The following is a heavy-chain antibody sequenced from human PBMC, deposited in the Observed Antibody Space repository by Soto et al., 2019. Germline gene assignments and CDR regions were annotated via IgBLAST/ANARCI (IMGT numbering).Heavy chain of an antibody. CDR2: FIPIFGTA. CDR3: EGPDRDAFDI. Sequence: QVQLVQSGAEVKKPGSSVKVSCKASGGTFSSYAICWVRQAPGQGLEWMGGFIPIFGTANYAQKFQGRGTITADESRSTAYMELSSLSSEDTAVYSCEGPDRDAFDIWGQGTMVTVSS. V-gene: IGHV1-69*12. J-gene: IGHJ3*02. CDR1: GGTFSSYA.